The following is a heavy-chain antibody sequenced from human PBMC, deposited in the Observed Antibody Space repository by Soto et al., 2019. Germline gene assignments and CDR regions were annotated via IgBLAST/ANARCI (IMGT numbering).Heavy chain of an antibody. CDR3: ARDPDWAGYGSGSYFFV. J-gene: IGHJ4*02. CDR2: IYYSGST. CDR1: GGSISSYY. Sequence: PSETLSLTCTVSGGSISSYYWSWIRQPPGKGLEWIGSIYYSGSTYYNPSLKSRVTISVDTSKNQFSLKLSSVTAADTAVYYCARDPDWAGYGSGSYFFVWGQGTLVTVSS. D-gene: IGHD3-10*01. V-gene: IGHV4-59*05.